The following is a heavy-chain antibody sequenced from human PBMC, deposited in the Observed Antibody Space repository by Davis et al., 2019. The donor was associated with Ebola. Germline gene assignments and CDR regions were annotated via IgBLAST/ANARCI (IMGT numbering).Heavy chain of an antibody. D-gene: IGHD3-16*02. CDR1: GGSFIGYY. J-gene: IGHJ4*02. Sequence: SETLSLTCAVYGGSFIGYYWSWIRQPPGKGLEWIGEINHSGSTNYNPSLKSRVTISVDTSKNQFSLKLSSVTAADTAVYYCARGRGYVWGSYRFGYWGQGTLVTVSS. CDR3: ARGRGYVWGSYRFGY. V-gene: IGHV4-34*01. CDR2: INHSGST.